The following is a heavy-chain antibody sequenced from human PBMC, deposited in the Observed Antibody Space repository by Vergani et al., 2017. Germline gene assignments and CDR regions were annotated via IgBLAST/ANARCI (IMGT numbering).Heavy chain of an antibody. Sequence: QVQLVQSGAEVKKPGASVKVSCKASGYTFTSYGISWVRQAPGQGLEWMGWISAYNGNTNYAQKLQGRVTLTTDTSTSTAYMELRSLRSDDTAVYYCARDRSGSYYGRRGECCDYWGQGTLVTVSS. CDR2: ISAYNGNT. CDR3: ARDRSGSYYGRRGECCDY. D-gene: IGHD1-26*01. V-gene: IGHV1-18*01. J-gene: IGHJ4*02. CDR1: GYTFTSYG.